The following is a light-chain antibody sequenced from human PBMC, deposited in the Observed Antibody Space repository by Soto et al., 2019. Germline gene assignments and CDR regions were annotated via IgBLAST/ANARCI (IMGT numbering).Light chain of an antibody. V-gene: IGKV3-11*01. CDR2: DAS. CDR1: QSVSSY. CDR3: QQYNKWPRT. Sequence: EIVLTQSPATLSLSPRERATLSGRASQSVSSYLAWYQQKPGQAPRLLIYDASNRATGIPARFSGSGSGTEFTLTISSLQSEDFAVYYCQQYNKWPRTFGQGTKVDIK. J-gene: IGKJ1*01.